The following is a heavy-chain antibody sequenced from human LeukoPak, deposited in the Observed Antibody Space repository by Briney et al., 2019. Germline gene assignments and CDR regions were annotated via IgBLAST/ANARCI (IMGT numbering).Heavy chain of an antibody. D-gene: IGHD3-9*01. Sequence: PGSSLRLSCAASGFTFSNYAMSWVRKAPGKGLEWVSAVSGRDTSTYYTDSVKGRFTISRDNSQNTLYLQMNSVSAADTAIYYCAKWGDYDVLTGYYDSDYWGQGTLVTVSS. CDR3: AKWGDYDVLTGYYDSDY. V-gene: IGHV3-23*01. CDR1: GFTFSNYA. J-gene: IGHJ4*02. CDR2: VSGRDTST.